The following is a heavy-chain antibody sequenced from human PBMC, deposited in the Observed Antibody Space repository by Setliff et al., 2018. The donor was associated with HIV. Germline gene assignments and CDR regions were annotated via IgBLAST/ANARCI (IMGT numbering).Heavy chain of an antibody. D-gene: IGHD3-10*01. J-gene: IGHJ4*02. CDR2: IIPILGIA. Sequence: GASVKVSCKASGYTSTSFSLHWVRQAPGQGLEWTGGIIPILGIASYSQKFQGRVTITADKSTSTAYMELSSLRAEDTALYYCAKDMASHGYYFDYWGQGTLVTVSS. V-gene: IGHV1-69*10. CDR3: AKDMASHGYYFDY. CDR1: GYTSTSFS.